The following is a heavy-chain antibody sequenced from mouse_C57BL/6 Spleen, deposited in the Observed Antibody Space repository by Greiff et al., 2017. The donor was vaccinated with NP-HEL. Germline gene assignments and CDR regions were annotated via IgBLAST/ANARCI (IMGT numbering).Heavy chain of an antibody. Sequence: VQLQQSGPELVKPGASVKISCKASGYTFTDYYMNWVKQSHGKSLEWIGDINPNNGGTSYNQKFKGKATLTVDKSSSTAYMELRSLTSEDSAVYYCARTDAIYYAMDYWGQGTSVTVSS. V-gene: IGHV1-26*01. J-gene: IGHJ4*01. CDR1: GYTFTDYY. CDR2: INPNNGGT. CDR3: ARTDAIYYAMDY.